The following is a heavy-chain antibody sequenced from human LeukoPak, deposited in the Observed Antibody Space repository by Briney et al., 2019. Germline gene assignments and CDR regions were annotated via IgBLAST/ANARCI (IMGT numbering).Heavy chain of an antibody. Sequence: GGSLRLSCAASGFTFSSYAMSWVRQAPGKGLEWVSAISGSGGSTYYADSVKGRFTISRDNAKNSLYLQMNSLRAEDTAVYYCARGSPPHYYFDYWGQGTLVTVSS. J-gene: IGHJ4*02. CDR1: GFTFSSYA. CDR2: ISGSGGST. V-gene: IGHV3-23*01. CDR3: ARGSPPHYYFDY.